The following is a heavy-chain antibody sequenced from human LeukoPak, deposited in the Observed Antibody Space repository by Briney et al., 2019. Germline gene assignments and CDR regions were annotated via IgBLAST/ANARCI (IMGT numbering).Heavy chain of an antibody. CDR2: IYGCGDT. D-gene: IGHD1-7*01. CDR3: ARNWNYDY. Sequence: PGGSLGLSCAASGFTVSTNYMSWVRQAPGKGLEWVSVIYGCGDTYYADSVKGRFTISRDNSKNSLYLQMNSLRAEDTAVYYCARNWNYDYWGQGTLVTVSS. V-gene: IGHV3-66*01. J-gene: IGHJ4*02. CDR1: GFTVSTNY.